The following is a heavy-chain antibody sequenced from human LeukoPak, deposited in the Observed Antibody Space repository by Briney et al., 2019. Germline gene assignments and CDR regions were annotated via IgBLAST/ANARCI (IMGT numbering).Heavy chain of an antibody. CDR3: ARQNRRRIAVAGTGRGFFDY. J-gene: IGHJ4*02. D-gene: IGHD6-19*01. V-gene: IGHV4-39*01. Sequence: SETLSLTCTVSGGSISSSSYYWGWIRQPPGKGLEWIGSIYYSGSTYYNPSLKSRVTISVDTSKNQFSLKLSSVTAADTAVYYCARQNRRRIAVAGTGRGFFDYWGRGTLVTVSS. CDR1: GGSISSSSYY. CDR2: IYYSGST.